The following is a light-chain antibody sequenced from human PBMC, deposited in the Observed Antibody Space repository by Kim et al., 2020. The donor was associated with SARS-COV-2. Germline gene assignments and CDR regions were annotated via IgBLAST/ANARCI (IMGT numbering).Light chain of an antibody. V-gene: IGKV1-5*01. J-gene: IGKJ1*01. CDR2: DAS. Sequence: LSASVGDRVTITCRASQSISSWLAWYQQKPGKAPKLLIYDASSLESGGPSRFSGSGSGTEFTLTISSLQPDDFATYYCQQYNRWTFGQGTKVDIK. CDR1: QSISSW. CDR3: QQYNRWT.